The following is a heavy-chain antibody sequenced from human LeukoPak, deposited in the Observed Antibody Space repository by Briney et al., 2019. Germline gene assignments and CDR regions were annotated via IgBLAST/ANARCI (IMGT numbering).Heavy chain of an antibody. Sequence: QAGGSLRLSCAASGFTFSNYGMHWVRQAPGKGLEWVAVISYDGSNKYYADSVKGRFTISRDNSKNTLYLQMNSLRVEDTAVYYCAKDYRTGGWSTDHDYWGQGTLVTVSS. V-gene: IGHV3-30*18. CDR2: ISYDGSNK. CDR3: AKDYRTGGWSTDHDY. J-gene: IGHJ4*02. CDR1: GFTFSNYG. D-gene: IGHD6-19*01.